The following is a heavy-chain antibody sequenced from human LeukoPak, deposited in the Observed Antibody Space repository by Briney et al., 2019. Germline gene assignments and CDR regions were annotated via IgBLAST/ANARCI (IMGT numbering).Heavy chain of an antibody. V-gene: IGHV3-30*18. CDR3: AKGDIMTTVTTWFDY. CDR1: GFTFSSYG. J-gene: IGHJ4*02. D-gene: IGHD4-17*01. CDR2: ISYDGSNK. Sequence: GRSLRLSCAASGFTFSSYGMHWVRQAPCKGLEWVAVISYDGSNKYYADSVKGRFTISRDNSKNTLYLQMNSLRAEDTAVYYCAKGDIMTTVTTWFDYWGQGTLVTVSS.